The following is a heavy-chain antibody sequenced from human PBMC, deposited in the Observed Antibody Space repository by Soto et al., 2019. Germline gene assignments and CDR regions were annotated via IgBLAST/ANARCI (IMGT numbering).Heavy chain of an antibody. CDR1: GFTFSSYA. J-gene: IGHJ4*02. V-gene: IGHV3-23*01. Sequence: LGGSLRLSCAASGFTFSSYAMGWVRQAPGKGLEWVSGISGRGGNSYFADSVKGRFTISRDNSKNTLYLQMNSLRAEDTAVYYCAKGIRQVATMVEFDSWGQGTLVTVSS. D-gene: IGHD3-10*01. CDR3: AKGIRQVATMVEFDS. CDR2: ISGRGGNS.